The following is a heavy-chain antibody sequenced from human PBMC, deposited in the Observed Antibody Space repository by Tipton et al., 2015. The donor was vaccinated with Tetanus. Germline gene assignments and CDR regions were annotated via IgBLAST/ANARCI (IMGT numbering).Heavy chain of an antibody. V-gene: IGHV4-30-4*01. D-gene: IGHD4-11*01. Sequence: TLSLTCTVSGDSVSTGNFYWSWIRQPPGKGLEWIAFIHHSGLAFSKPSLKSRVSISIDTSQNQFSLRLTSVTAADTAVYFCARNVYTVTNDAVDIWGHGTLVNVSS. CDR2: IHHSGLA. CDR3: ARNVYTVTNDAVDI. J-gene: IGHJ3*02. CDR1: GDSVSTGNFY.